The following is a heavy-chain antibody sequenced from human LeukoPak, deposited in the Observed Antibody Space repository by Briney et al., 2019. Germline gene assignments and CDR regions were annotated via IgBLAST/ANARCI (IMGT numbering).Heavy chain of an antibody. CDR1: GFTFSSYS. V-gene: IGHV3-48*01. D-gene: IGHD2/OR15-2a*01. Sequence: GGSLRLSCAASGFTFSSYSMNWVRQAPGKGLEWVSYISSSSSTIYYADSVKGRFTISRDNSKNTLYLQMNSLRAEDTAVYYCAKEQFEAFWHWGQGTLVTVSS. CDR3: AKEQFEAFWH. CDR2: ISSSSSTI. J-gene: IGHJ4*02.